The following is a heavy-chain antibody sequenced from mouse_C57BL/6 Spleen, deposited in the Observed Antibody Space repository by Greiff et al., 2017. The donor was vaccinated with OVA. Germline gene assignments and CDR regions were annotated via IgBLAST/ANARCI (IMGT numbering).Heavy chain of an antibody. Sequence: VQLQQSGPELVKPGASVKISCKASGYAFSSFWLNWVKQRPGKGLEWIGRIYPGDGDTNYNGKFKGKATLTAVTSSSTAYMQLSSLTAEDSAVYFCARGEDNGYDWYFDVWGTGTTVTVSS. D-gene: IGHD2-2*01. CDR3: ARGEDNGYDWYFDV. CDR1: GYAFSSFW. J-gene: IGHJ1*03. CDR2: IYPGDGDT. V-gene: IGHV1-82*01.